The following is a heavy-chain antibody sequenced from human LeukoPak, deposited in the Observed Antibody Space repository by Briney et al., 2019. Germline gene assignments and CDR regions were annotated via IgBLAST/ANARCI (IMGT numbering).Heavy chain of an antibody. CDR1: GGSISSSSYY. Sequence: TSETLSLTCTVSGGSISSSSYYWGWIRQPPGKGLEWIGSIYYSGSTYYNPSLKSRVTISVDTSKNQFSLKLSSVTAADTAVYYCARPFIGLNPVGAFAIWGQGTMVTVSS. V-gene: IGHV4-39*01. D-gene: IGHD4-23*01. CDR2: IYYSGST. CDR3: ARPFIGLNPVGAFAI. J-gene: IGHJ3*02.